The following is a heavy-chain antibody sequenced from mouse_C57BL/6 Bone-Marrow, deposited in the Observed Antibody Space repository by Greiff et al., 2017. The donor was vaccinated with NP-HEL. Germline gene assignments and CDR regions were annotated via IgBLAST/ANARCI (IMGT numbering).Heavy chain of an antibody. CDR2: ISGGGGNT. D-gene: IGHD2-4*01. CDR3: ARPFYDSPFAY. Sequence: DVMLVESGGGLVKPGGSLKLSCAASGFTFSSYTMSWVRQTPEKRLEWVATISGGGGNTYYPDSVKGRFPISRDNAKNTLYLQMSSLRSEDTALYYCARPFYDSPFAYWGQGTLVTVSA. J-gene: IGHJ3*01. CDR1: GFTFSSYT. V-gene: IGHV5-9*01.